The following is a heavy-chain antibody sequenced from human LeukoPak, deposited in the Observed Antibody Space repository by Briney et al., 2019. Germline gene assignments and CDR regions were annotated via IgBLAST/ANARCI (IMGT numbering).Heavy chain of an antibody. CDR3: ARDRIASRSPDV. CDR2: ISDNGRHT. CDR1: GFTFDDYA. Sequence: PGRSLRLSCAASGFTFDDYAMHWVRQAPGKGLEWVSGISDNGRHTDYADSVKGRFTISRDSAKNTLNLQMSGLRVEDTAIYYCARDRIASRSPDVWGQGTTVTVSS. J-gene: IGHJ6*02. V-gene: IGHV3-9*01. D-gene: IGHD6-6*01.